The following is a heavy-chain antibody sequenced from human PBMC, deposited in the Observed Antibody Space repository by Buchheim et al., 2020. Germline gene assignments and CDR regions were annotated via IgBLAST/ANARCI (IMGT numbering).Heavy chain of an antibody. CDR2: IYYSGST. J-gene: IGHJ4*02. CDR1: GGSISSYY. CDR3: ARGSPPIVVVVAATPHYFDY. Sequence: QVQLQESGPGLVKPSETLSLTCTVSGGSISSYYWSWFRQPPGKGLEWIGYIYYSGSTNYNPSLKSRVTISVDTSKNQFSLKLSSVTAADTAVYYCARGSPPIVVVVAATPHYFDYWGQGTL. D-gene: IGHD2-15*01. V-gene: IGHV4-59*01.